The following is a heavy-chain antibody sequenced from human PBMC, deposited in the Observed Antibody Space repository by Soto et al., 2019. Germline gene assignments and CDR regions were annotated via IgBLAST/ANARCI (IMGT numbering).Heavy chain of an antibody. CDR1: GYTFTSYA. CDR3: ASPTTYSGYDPFGDYYGMDV. J-gene: IGHJ6*02. V-gene: IGHV1-3*01. Sequence: QVQLVQSGAEVKKPGASVKVSCKASGYTFTSYAMHWVRQAPGQRLEWMGWINAGNGNTKYSQKFQGRGTITRDTSASTAYMELSSLRSEDTAVYYCASPTTYSGYDPFGDYYGMDVWGQGTTVTVSS. CDR2: INAGNGNT. D-gene: IGHD5-12*01.